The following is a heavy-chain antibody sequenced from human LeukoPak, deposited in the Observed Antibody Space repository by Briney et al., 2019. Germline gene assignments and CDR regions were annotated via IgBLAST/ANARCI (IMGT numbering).Heavy chain of an antibody. D-gene: IGHD4-17*01. CDR1: GFTFSSYA. CDR3: AKDALIYGDCSYYFDY. CDR2: ISGSGGST. J-gene: IGHJ4*02. V-gene: IGHV3-23*01. Sequence: LPGGSLRLSCAASGFTFSSYAMSWVRQAPGKGLEWVSAISGSGGSTYYADSVKGRFTISRDNSKNTLYLQMNSLRAEDTAVYYCAKDALIYGDCSYYFDYWGQGTLVTVSS.